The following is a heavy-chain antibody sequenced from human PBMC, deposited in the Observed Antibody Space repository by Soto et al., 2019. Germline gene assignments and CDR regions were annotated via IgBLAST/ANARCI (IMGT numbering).Heavy chain of an antibody. CDR2: IYPGDSDT. CDR3: ARSHMEYYYYYGMDV. V-gene: IGHV5-51*01. D-gene: IGHD3-3*01. Sequence: PGESLKISCKGSGYSFTSYWIGWVRQMPGKGLEWMGIIYPGDSDTRYSPSFQGQVTISADKSISTAYLQWSSLKASDTAMYYCARSHMEYYYYYGMDVWGQGTTVTVS. CDR1: GYSFTSYW. J-gene: IGHJ6*02.